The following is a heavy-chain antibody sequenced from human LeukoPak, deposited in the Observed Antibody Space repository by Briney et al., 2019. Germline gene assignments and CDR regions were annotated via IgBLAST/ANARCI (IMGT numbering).Heavy chain of an antibody. CDR2: KNQDGSEK. Sequence: GGPLRLSCAASGFTFSICWMSWVRQAPGEGLEWVANKNQDGSEKYYVDSVKGRFTISRDNAENSLYLQMNGLRAEDTAVYYCASLPGYYDILTGYSPDYYFDYWGQGTLVTVSS. CDR1: GFTFSICW. D-gene: IGHD3-9*01. CDR3: ASLPGYYDILTGYSPDYYFDY. J-gene: IGHJ4*02. V-gene: IGHV3-7*01.